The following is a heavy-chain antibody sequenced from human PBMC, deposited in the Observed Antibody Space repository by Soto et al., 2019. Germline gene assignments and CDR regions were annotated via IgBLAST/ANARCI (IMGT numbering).Heavy chain of an antibody. CDR2: ISSSSSYI. J-gene: IGHJ6*02. CDR3: ARDGGGGLMSWLAGYYGMDV. CDR1: GFTFSSYS. D-gene: IGHD2-8*01. Sequence: GGSLRLSCAASGFTFSSYSMNWVRQAPGKGLEWVSSISSSSSYIYYADSVKGRFTISRDNAKNSLYLQMNSLRAEDTAVYYCARDGGGGLMSWLAGYYGMDVWGQGATVTVSS. V-gene: IGHV3-21*01.